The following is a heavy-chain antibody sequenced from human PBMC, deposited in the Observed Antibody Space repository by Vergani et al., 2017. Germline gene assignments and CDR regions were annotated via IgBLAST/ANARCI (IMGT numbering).Heavy chain of an antibody. CDR1: GYTFTSYG. CDR3: ARDGGIAAAGRYERTLVYYYYGMDV. Sequence: QVQLVQSGAEVKKPGASVKVSCKASGYTFTSYGISWVRQAPGQGLEWVGWISAYNGNTNYAQKLQGRVTMTTDTSTSTAYMELRSLRSDDTAVYYCARDGGIAAAGRYERTLVYYYYGMDVWGQGTTVTVSS. CDR2: ISAYNGNT. V-gene: IGHV1-18*04. D-gene: IGHD6-13*01. J-gene: IGHJ6*02.